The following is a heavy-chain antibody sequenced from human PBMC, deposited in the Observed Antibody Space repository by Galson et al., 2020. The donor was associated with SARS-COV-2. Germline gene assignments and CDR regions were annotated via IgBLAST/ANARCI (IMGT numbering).Heavy chain of an antibody. D-gene: IGHD3-3*01. Sequence: SQTLSLTCTVSGGSISSYYWTWIRQPPGKGLEWIGYIYYSGSTNYNPSLKSRVTISVDTSKNQFSLKLSSVTAADTAVYYCARALRITIFGVVNWFDPWGQGTLVTVSS. CDR1: GGSISSYY. J-gene: IGHJ5*02. CDR2: IYYSGST. CDR3: ARALRITIFGVVNWFDP. V-gene: IGHV4-59*13.